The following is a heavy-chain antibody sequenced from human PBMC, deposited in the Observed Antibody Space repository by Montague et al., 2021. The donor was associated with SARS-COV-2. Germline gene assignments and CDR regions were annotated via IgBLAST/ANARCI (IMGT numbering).Heavy chain of an antibody. V-gene: IGHV4-59*01. J-gene: IGHJ2*01. CDR3: ARDSYSSSWATPYWYFDL. Sequence: SETLSLTCTVSGGSISSYYWSWIRQPPRKGLEWIGYIYYSGSTNYNPSLKSRVTISVDTSKNQFSLKLSSVTAADTAVYYCARDSYSSSWATPYWYFDLWGRGTLVTVSS. CDR1: GGSISSYY. D-gene: IGHD6-13*01. CDR2: IYYSGST.